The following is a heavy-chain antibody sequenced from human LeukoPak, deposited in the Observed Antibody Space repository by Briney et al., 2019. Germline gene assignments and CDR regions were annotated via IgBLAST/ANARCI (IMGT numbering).Heavy chain of an antibody. Sequence: SETLSLTCAVYGGSFSGYYWSWIRQPPGKGLEWIGEINHSGSTNYNPSLKSRVTISVDTSKNQFSLKLSSVTAADTAVYYCARGSRTKWISSSSLDYWGQGTLVTVSS. CDR1: GGSFSGYY. CDR3: ARGSRTKWISSSSLDY. D-gene: IGHD6-6*01. V-gene: IGHV4-34*01. CDR2: INHSGST. J-gene: IGHJ4*02.